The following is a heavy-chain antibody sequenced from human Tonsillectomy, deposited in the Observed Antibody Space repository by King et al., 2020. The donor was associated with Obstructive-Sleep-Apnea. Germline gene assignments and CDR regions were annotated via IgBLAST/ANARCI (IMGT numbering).Heavy chain of an antibody. V-gene: IGHV3-15*01. CDR1: GYGFSNTW. D-gene: IGHD2-2*01. J-gene: IGHJ4*02. Sequence: VQLVESGGGFVKPGGSLRLSCVASGYGFSNTWMNWVRQAPGKGPEWVGRIRIETDGEAKDYAAPVKGRITSSKDDSKNKLYLQMNSLNTEDTGVYFCATEGYQTNLSFDFWGQGTLVTVSS. CDR3: ATEGYQTNLSFDF. CDR2: IRIETDGEAK.